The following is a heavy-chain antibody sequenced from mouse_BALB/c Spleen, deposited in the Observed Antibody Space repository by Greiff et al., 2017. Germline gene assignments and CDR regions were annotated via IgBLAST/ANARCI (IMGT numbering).Heavy chain of an antibody. D-gene: IGHD2-4*01. CDR3: AISTMITTTWFAY. Sequence: VQLVESGPGLVAPSQSPSITCTVSGFSLTGYGVNWVRQPPGKGLEWLGMIWGDGSTDYNSALKSRLSISKDNSKSQVFLKMNSLQTDDTARYYCAISTMITTTWFAYWGQGTLVTVSA. V-gene: IGHV2-6-7*01. CDR1: GFSLTGYG. J-gene: IGHJ3*01. CDR2: IWGDGST.